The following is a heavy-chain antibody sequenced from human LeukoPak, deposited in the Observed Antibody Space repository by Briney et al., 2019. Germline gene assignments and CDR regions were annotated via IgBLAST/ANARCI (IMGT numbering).Heavy chain of an antibody. CDR1: GFTFSSYA. V-gene: IGHV3-23*01. J-gene: IGHJ4*02. CDR3: AKGSNHRAAGNRFDY. Sequence: AGGSLRLSCAASGFTFSSYAMSWVRQAPGKGLEWVSAISGSGGSTYYADSVKGRFTISRDSSKNTLYLQMNSLRAEDTAVYYCAKGSNHRAAGNRFDYWGQGTLVTVSS. CDR2: ISGSGGST. D-gene: IGHD6-13*01.